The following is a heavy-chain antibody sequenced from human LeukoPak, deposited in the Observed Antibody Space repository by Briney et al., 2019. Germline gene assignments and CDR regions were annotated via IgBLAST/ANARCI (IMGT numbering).Heavy chain of an antibody. CDR1: GFTVSSSY. J-gene: IGHJ4*02. Sequence: GGSLRLSCAGSGFTVSSSYMSWVRQAPGKGLEWVSLIYRGGSTYYADSVKGRFTISRDSSKNTVYLQMNSLRAEDTAVYSCARAGDYYGSGSYYFDYWGQGTPVTVSS. V-gene: IGHV3-53*01. CDR3: ARAGDYYGSGSYYFDY. CDR2: IYRGGST. D-gene: IGHD3-10*01.